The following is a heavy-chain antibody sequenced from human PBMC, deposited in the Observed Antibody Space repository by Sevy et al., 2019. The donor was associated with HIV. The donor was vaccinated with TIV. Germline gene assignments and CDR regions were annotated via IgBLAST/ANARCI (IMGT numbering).Heavy chain of an antibody. CDR3: ARAKGPITIFGVGHFDY. CDR1: GYTFTSYG. J-gene: IGHJ4*02. CDR2: ISAYNGNT. V-gene: IGHV1-18*01. Sequence: ASVKVSCKASGYTFTSYGISWVRQAPGQGLEWMGWISAYNGNTNYAQKLQGRVTMTTDTSTSTAYMELRSLRSDDTAVYYCARAKGPITIFGVGHFDYWGQGTLVTVSS. D-gene: IGHD3-3*01.